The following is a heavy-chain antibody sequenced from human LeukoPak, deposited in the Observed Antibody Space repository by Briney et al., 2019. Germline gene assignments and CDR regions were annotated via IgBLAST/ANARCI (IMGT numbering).Heavy chain of an antibody. D-gene: IGHD3-3*01. J-gene: IGHJ4*02. CDR2: IYYSGST. V-gene: IGHV4-39*07. CDR3: ARGSGYDLWSGYSPFDY. CDR1: GGSISSSSYY. Sequence: PSETLSLTCTVSGGSISSSSYYWGWIRQPPGKGLEWIGSIYYSGSTYYNPSLKSRVTISVDTSKNQFSLKLSSVTAADTAVYYCARGSGYDLWSGYSPFDYWGQGTLVTVSS.